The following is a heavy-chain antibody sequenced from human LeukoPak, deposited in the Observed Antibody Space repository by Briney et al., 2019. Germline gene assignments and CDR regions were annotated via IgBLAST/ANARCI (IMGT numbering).Heavy chain of an antibody. D-gene: IGHD1-26*01. CDR3: ASDPVEWELLLDY. CDR2: ISSSSSTI. CDR1: GLTFSSYS. J-gene: IGHJ4*02. V-gene: IGHV3-48*04. Sequence: GGSLRPFCAASGLTFSSYSMNWVRQAPGKGLEWVSYISSSSSTIYYADSVKGRSTISRDNVRNSVYLQMNSLRVEDTAVYYCASDPVEWELLLDYWGQGTLVTVSS.